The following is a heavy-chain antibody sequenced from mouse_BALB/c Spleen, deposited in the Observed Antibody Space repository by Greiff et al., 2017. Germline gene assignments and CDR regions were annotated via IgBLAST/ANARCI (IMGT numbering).Heavy chain of an antibody. CDR1: GYSITSGYY. Sequence: EVQRVESGPGLVKPSQSLSLTCSVTGYSITSGYYWNWIRQFPGNKLEWMGYISYDGSNNYNPSLKNRISITRDTSKNQFFLKLNSVTTEDTATYYCASPPFYYGNYGWFAYWGQGTLVTVSA. CDR2: ISYDGSN. V-gene: IGHV3-6*02. CDR3: ASPPFYYGNYGWFAY. D-gene: IGHD2-1*01. J-gene: IGHJ3*01.